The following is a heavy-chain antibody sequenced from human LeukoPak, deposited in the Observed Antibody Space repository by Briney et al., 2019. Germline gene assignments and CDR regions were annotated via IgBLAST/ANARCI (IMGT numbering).Heavy chain of an antibody. D-gene: IGHD6-6*01. CDR1: GFTFGDYA. J-gene: IGHJ5*02. CDR3: TRDPEEKQLGPFLRDWFDP. Sequence: GGSLRLSCTASGFTFGDYAMSWFRQAPGKGLEWVGFIRSKAYGGTTEYAAYVKGRFTISRDDSKSIAYLQMNSLKTEDTAVYYCTRDPEEKQLGPFLRDWFDPWGQGTLVTVSS. V-gene: IGHV3-49*03. CDR2: IRSKAYGGTT.